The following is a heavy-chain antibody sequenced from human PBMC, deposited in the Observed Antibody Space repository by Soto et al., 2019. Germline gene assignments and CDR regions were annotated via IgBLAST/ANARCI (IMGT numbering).Heavy chain of an antibody. Sequence: HPGGSLRLSCAASGFTFSSYAMSWVRQAPGKGLEWVSAISGSGGSTYYADSVKGRFTISRDNSKNTLYLQMNSLRAEDTAVYYCAKDLLVVVITGFDYWGQGTLVTVSS. D-gene: IGHD3-22*01. CDR2: ISGSGGST. V-gene: IGHV3-23*01. J-gene: IGHJ4*02. CDR3: AKDLLVVVITGFDY. CDR1: GFTFSSYA.